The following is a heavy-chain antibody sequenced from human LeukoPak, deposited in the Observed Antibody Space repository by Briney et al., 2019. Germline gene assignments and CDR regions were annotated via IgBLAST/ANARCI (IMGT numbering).Heavy chain of an antibody. CDR2: INPNSSGT. D-gene: IGHD2-15*01. V-gene: IGHV1-2*02. CDR1: GYTFTGYY. J-gene: IGHJ5*02. CDR3: ARGGPYCSGGSCYGNNWFDP. Sequence: ASVKVSCKASGYTFTGYYMHWVRQAPGQGLEWMGWINPNSSGTNYAQKFQGRVTMTRDTSISTAYMELSRLRSDDTAVYYCARGGPYCSGGSCYGNNWFDPWGQGTLVTVSS.